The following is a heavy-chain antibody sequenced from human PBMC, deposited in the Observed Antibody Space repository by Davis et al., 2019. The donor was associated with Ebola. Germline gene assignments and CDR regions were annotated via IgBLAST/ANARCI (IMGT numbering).Heavy chain of an antibody. CDR1: GFTFGDYA. CDR2: IRSKAYGGTT. J-gene: IGHJ6*02. CDR3: TRDSVGRAAAGIWSSKVYYYYGMDV. D-gene: IGHD6-13*01. V-gene: IGHV3-49*04. Sequence: PGGSLRLSCTASGFTFGDYAMSWVRQAPGKGLEWVAFIRSKAYGGTTEYAASVQGRFTISRDDSKSIAYLQMNSLKTEDTAIYYCTRDSVGRAAAGIWSSKVYYYYGMDVWGQGTTVTVSS.